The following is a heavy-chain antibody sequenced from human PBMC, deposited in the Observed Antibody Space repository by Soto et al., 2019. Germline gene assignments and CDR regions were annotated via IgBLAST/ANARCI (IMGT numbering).Heavy chain of an antibody. CDR2: IYWDDDK. CDR3: THILRGYDIFTGEISAVFDY. D-gene: IGHD3-9*01. V-gene: IGHV2-5*02. J-gene: IGHJ4*02. CDR1: GFSLSTSGGG. Sequence: SGATLVNPTQTRTLTWTFSGFSLSTSGGGGGWIRQPPGKGLEWLALIYWDDDKRYSPSLKSRLTITKDTSKNQVVLTMTNMDPVDTATYYCTHILRGYDIFTGEISAVFDYWGQGTLVTVSS.